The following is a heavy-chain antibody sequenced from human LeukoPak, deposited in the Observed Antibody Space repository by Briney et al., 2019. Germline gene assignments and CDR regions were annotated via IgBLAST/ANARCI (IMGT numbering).Heavy chain of an antibody. Sequence: ASVKLSCKASGYIFTGYYMHWVRQAPGLGLEWMGWINPNSGDTNYAQKFQGRVTIIRDTSISTVFMELRRLRSDDTAVYYCATRPSGDPFEYWGQGTLVTVSS. CDR2: INPNSGDT. CDR3: ATRPSGDPFEY. CDR1: GYIFTGYY. J-gene: IGHJ4*02. D-gene: IGHD5-24*01. V-gene: IGHV1-2*02.